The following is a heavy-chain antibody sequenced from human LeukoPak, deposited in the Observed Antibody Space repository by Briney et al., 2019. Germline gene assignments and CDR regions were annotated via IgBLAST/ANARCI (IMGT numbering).Heavy chain of an antibody. CDR1: GLTFSNYW. CDR2: IKGDGSEK. CDR3: ARDFRFLEDN. D-gene: IGHD3-3*01. Sequence: QPGGSLRLSCAASGLTFSNYWMTWVRQAPGRGLEWVGNIKGDGSEKYYVDSVKGRFTISRDNAKNSLYLQMNSLRAEDTAVYYCARDFRFLEDNWGQGTLVTVSS. V-gene: IGHV3-7*01. J-gene: IGHJ4*02.